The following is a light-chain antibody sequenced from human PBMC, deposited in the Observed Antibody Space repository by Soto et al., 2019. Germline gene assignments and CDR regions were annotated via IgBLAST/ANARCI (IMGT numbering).Light chain of an antibody. V-gene: IGKV3-20*01. J-gene: IGKJ1*01. CDR3: QQYGSSGT. CDR1: QSIRSNY. Sequence: ENVLTQSPGNLSLSPGERATLSCRASQSIRSNYLAWYQQKPGQAPRFLIYGASTRATGIPDRFSGSGSGTDFTLTISRLEPEDFAVYYCQQYGSSGTFGQGTKVDIK. CDR2: GAS.